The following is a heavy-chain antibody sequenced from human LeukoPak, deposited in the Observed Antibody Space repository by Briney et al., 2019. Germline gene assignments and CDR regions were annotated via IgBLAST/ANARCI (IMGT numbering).Heavy chain of an antibody. J-gene: IGHJ6*04. V-gene: IGHV4-34*01. CDR3: ARVVTVTAVDV. CDR1: RGSFSGYY. D-gene: IGHD4-17*01. CDR2: INHSGST. Sequence: PSETLSLTCAVYRGSFSGYYWSWIRQPPGKGLEWIGEINHSGSTNYNLSLKSRVTISVDTSKDQFSLKLSSVTAADTAVYYCARVVTVTAVDVWGKGTTVTVSS.